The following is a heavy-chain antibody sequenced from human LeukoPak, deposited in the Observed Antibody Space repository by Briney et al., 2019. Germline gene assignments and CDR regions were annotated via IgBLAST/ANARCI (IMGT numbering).Heavy chain of an antibody. Sequence: GGSLRLSCSASGFTFSSCAMSWVRQAPGKGLEWVANIKGDGSKQYYVGSVKGRFTISRDNAKNSLYLQMYSLTAEDTAVYYCARDGDHSCGDYWGQGTLVTVSS. D-gene: IGHD2-2*01. CDR3: ARDGDHSCGDY. CDR2: IKGDGSKQ. CDR1: GFTFSSCA. V-gene: IGHV3-7*01. J-gene: IGHJ4*02.